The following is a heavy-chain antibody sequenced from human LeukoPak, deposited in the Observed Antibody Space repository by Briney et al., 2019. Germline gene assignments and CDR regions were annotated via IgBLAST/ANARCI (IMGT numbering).Heavy chain of an antibody. V-gene: IGHV3-48*02. CDR3: ASLHHLPRGGVPVTIS. Sequence: GGSLRLSCAASGFSFSGYSMNWVRQAPGKGLEWVSFVSKSGSNIYYADSVRGRSTISRDNDGNSLYLQMNSLRDEDTALYYCASLHHLPRGGVPVTISWGQGTLVTVSS. CDR1: GFSFSGYS. CDR2: VSKSGSNI. J-gene: IGHJ5*02. D-gene: IGHD6-19*01.